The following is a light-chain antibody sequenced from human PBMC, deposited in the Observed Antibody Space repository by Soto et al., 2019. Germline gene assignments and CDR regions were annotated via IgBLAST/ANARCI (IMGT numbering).Light chain of an antibody. CDR2: DVS. CDR1: SSDVGGYNY. V-gene: IGLV2-11*01. J-gene: IGLJ3*02. Sequence: QSVLTQPRSVSGSPGQSVTISCTGTSSDVGGYNYVSWYQQHPGKAPKLMIYDVSKRPSGVPDRFFGSKSGNTASLTISGLQAEDEAYYYCCSYAGSYTWVFGGGTQLTVL. CDR3: CSYAGSYTWV.